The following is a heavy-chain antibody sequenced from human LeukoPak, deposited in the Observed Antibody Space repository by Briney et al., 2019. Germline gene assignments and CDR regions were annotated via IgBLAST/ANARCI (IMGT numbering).Heavy chain of an antibody. CDR1: GFTFSSYA. J-gene: IGHJ4*02. Sequence: PGGSLRLSCAASGFTFSSYATSWVRQAPGKGLEWVSAISGSGGSTYYADSVKGRFTISRDNSKNTLYLQMNSLRAEDTAVYYCAKAPFGELSPFDYWGQGTLVTVSS. V-gene: IGHV3-23*01. CDR2: ISGSGGST. D-gene: IGHD3-10*01. CDR3: AKAPFGELSPFDY.